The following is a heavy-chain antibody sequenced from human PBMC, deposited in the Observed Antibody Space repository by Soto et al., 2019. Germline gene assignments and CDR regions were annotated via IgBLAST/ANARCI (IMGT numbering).Heavy chain of an antibody. J-gene: IGHJ4*02. CDR2: ISGSGGST. Sequence: EVQLLESGGGLVQPGGSLRLSCAASGFTFSSYAMSWVRQAPGKGLEWVSAISGSGGSTYYADSVKGRFTISRDNSKNTLYLQMNSLRAEDTAVYYCAKDLRRDYYGSGSYLWDQYWGQGTLVTVSS. CDR3: AKDLRRDYYGSGSYLWDQY. V-gene: IGHV3-23*01. D-gene: IGHD3-10*01. CDR1: GFTFSSYA.